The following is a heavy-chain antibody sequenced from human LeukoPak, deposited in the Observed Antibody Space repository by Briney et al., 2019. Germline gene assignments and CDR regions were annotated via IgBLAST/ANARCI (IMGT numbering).Heavy chain of an antibody. Sequence: SETLSLTCAVYGGSFSGYYWSWIRQPPGKGLEWIGYIYYSGSTYYNPSLKSRVTISVDTSKNQFSLKLSSVTAADTAVYYCARARRILAFDYWGQGTLVTVSS. CDR2: IYYSGST. J-gene: IGHJ4*02. CDR1: GGSFSGYY. CDR3: ARARRILAFDY. D-gene: IGHD3-9*01. V-gene: IGHV4-34*09.